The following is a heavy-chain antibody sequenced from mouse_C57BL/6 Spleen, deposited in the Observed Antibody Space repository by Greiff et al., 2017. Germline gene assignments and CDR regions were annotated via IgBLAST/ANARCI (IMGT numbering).Heavy chain of an antibody. CDR2: IRSKSNNYAT. CDR1: GFSFNTYA. J-gene: IGHJ2*01. D-gene: IGHD2-4*01. CDR3: VRGLGDYDGYFDY. Sequence: VQLKQSGGGLVQPKGSLKLSCAASGFSFNTYAMNWVRQAPGKGLEWVARIRSKSNNYATYYADSVKDRFTISRDDSESMLYLQMNNLKTEDTAMYYCVRGLGDYDGYFDYWGQGTTLTVSS. V-gene: IGHV10-1*01.